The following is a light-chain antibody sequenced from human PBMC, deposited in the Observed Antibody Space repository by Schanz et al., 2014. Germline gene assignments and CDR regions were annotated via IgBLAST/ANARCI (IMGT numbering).Light chain of an antibody. CDR3: ATWDDSLYVV. CDR2: SDN. Sequence: QSVLTQPPSASGTPGQRVTISCSGSSSNIGTNTVIWYQQLPGTAPKLLIYSDNQRPSGVPDRFSGSKSGTSASLAISGLQSEDEADYFCATWDDSLYVVFGGGTKLTVL. J-gene: IGLJ3*02. V-gene: IGLV1-44*01. CDR1: SSNIGTNT.